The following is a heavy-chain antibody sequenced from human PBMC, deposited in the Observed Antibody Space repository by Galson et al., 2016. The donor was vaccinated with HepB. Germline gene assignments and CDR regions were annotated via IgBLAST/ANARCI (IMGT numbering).Heavy chain of an antibody. V-gene: IGHV3-11*06. D-gene: IGHD6-6*01. CDR3: ATTGPGLAARKFDY. CDR2: ISSRSTYT. J-gene: IGHJ4*02. CDR1: GSTFSDYY. Sequence: SLRLSCAASGSTFSDYYMSWIRQAPGKGLECISYISSRSTYTNYADSVEGRFTISRDNAKNSTYLQISNFRADDTAAYYCATTGPGLAARKFDYCGQGILVTVSS.